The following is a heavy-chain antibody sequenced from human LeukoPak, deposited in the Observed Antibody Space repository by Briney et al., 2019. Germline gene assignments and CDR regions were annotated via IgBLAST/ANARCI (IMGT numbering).Heavy chain of an antibody. CDR2: INAGNGNT. CDR1: GCTFTSYA. V-gene: IGHV1-3*01. CDR3: ARTNQRGRKYYYYGMDV. Sequence: ASVKVSCKASGCTFTSYAMHWVRQAPGQRLEWMGWINAGNGNTKYSQKFQGRVTITRDTSASTAYMELSSLRSEDTAVYYCARTNQRGRKYYYYGMDVWGQGTTVTVSS. J-gene: IGHJ6*02. D-gene: IGHD3-10*01.